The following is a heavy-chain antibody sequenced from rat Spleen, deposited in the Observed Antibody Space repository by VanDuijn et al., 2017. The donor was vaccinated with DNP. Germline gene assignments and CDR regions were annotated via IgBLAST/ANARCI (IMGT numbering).Heavy chain of an antibody. J-gene: IGHJ3*01. CDR2: IIHDGSRT. CDR1: GFTFSDYA. V-gene: IGHV5S10*01. D-gene: IGHD1-11*01. Sequence: EVQLVESGGRLIQPGDSLKLSCAASGFTFSDYAMAWVRQSPKKGLEWVATIIHDGSRTYYRDSVTGRFTISSDNVTNNLYLQMESLQSEYTATYYWATHDDGGLEYTWLAYWGQGTLVTVSS. CDR3: ATHDDGGLEYTWLAY.